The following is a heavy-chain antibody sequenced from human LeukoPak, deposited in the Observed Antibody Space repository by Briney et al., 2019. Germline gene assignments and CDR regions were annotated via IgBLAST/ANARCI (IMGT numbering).Heavy chain of an antibody. CDR3: ARQADTMIVVVTPGDQNDAFDI. Sequence: GESLKISCKGSGYSFTSYWIGWVRQMPGKGLEWMGIIYPGDSDTRYSPSFQGQVTTSADKSISTAYLQWSSLKASDTAMYYCARQADTMIVVVTPGDQNDAFDIWGQGTMVTVSS. V-gene: IGHV5-51*01. D-gene: IGHD3-22*01. J-gene: IGHJ3*02. CDR2: IYPGDSDT. CDR1: GYSFTSYW.